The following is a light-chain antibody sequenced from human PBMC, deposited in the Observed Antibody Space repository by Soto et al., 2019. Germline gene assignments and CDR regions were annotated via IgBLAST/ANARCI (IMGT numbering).Light chain of an antibody. CDR3: QWRSDWPPRLT. CDR1: ESIGNY. Sequence: EVVLTQSPATLSLSPGERATLSCRASESIGNYLAWCQQKLGQAPKLLIYDASHRAIGIPGRFSGDGSGTDFTLTISSLEPEDFAVYYCQWRSDWPPRLTFGGGTKEEIK. J-gene: IGKJ4*01. CDR2: DAS. V-gene: IGKV3-11*01.